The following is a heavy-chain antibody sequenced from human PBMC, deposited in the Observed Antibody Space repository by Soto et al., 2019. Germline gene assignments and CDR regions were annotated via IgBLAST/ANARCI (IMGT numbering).Heavy chain of an antibody. V-gene: IGHV3-23*01. CDR2: ISGSGGST. CDR1: GFTFSSYA. CDR3: AKDRLPMIVGGMGNFDY. D-gene: IGHD3-22*01. Sequence: GGSLRLSCAASGFTFSSYAMSWVRQAPGKGLEWVSAISGSGGSTYYADSVKGRFTISRDNSRNTLYLQMNSLRAEDKGVYYCAKDRLPMIVGGMGNFDYWGQGTLVTVSS. J-gene: IGHJ4*02.